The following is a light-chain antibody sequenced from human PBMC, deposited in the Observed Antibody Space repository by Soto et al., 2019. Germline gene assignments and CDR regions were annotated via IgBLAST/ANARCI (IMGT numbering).Light chain of an antibody. J-gene: IGLJ2*01. CDR1: WSNIGPNS. CDR3: GAWDSSLSGVV. V-gene: IGLV1-51*01. Sequence: QSVLTQPPSVSAAAGQKITISCSGGWSNIGPNSVSWYRQLPRTAPKLLIYDNNKRPSGIPDRFSGSKSGTSATLDITGLQTGDEADYYCGAWDSSLSGVVFGGGTQLTVL. CDR2: DNN.